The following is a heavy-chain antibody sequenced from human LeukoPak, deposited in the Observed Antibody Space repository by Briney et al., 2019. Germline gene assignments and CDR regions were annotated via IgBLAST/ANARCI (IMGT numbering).Heavy chain of an antibody. CDR3: ARDGIYSRSFDAFDI. Sequence: ASVKVSCKVSGYTFTAYFMHWVRQAPGQGPEWMGWINPNSGGTDYAQKFQGRVTMTRDTSISTAYMELSSLRSDDTAMYYCARDGIYSRSFDAFDIWGQGTMVTVSS. V-gene: IGHV1-2*02. CDR1: GYTFTAYF. D-gene: IGHD6-13*01. CDR2: INPNSGGT. J-gene: IGHJ3*02.